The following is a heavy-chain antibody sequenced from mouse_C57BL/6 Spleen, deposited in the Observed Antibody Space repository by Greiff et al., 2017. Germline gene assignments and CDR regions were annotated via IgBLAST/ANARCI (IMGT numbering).Heavy chain of an antibody. V-gene: IGHV5-17*01. D-gene: IGHD1-1*01. J-gene: IGHJ4*01. Sequence: EVQLQQSGGGLVKPGGSLTLSCAASGFTFSDYGMHWVRQAPEKGLEWVAYISSGSSTIYYADTVKGRFTISRDNAKSTLFLQMTSLRSEDTAMYSCASGSSYPYAMGGWGQGASVTVS. CDR1: GFTFSDYG. CDR2: ISSGSSTI. CDR3: ASGSSYPYAMGG.